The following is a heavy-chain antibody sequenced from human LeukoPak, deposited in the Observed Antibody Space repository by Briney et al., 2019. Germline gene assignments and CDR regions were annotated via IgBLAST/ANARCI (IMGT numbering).Heavy chain of an antibody. D-gene: IGHD6-19*01. CDR2: INHSGST. Sequence: PSETLSLTCAVYGGSFSGYYWSWIRQPPGKGLEWIGEINHSGSTNYNPSLKSRVTISVDTSKNQFSLKLSSVTAADTAVYYCARVMAVAGYSLKYYYYYMDVWGKGTTVTISS. J-gene: IGHJ6*03. V-gene: IGHV4-34*01. CDR1: GGSFSGYY. CDR3: ARVMAVAGYSLKYYYYYMDV.